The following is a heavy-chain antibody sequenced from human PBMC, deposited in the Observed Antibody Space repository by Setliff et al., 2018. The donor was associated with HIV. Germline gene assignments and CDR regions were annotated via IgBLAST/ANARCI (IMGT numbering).Heavy chain of an antibody. Sequence: SETLSLTCTVSDSGTYYWSWIRQPAGKGLEWIGRVSSRGDTNYNPSLKSRVTISVDTSKNQFFLKLSSVTAADTAVYYCARVRADSSGYYRGVGEYYFDYWGQGTLVTVSS. CDR2: VSSRGDT. D-gene: IGHD3-22*01. V-gene: IGHV4-4*07. CDR1: DSGTYY. J-gene: IGHJ4*02. CDR3: ARVRADSSGYYRGVGEYYFDY.